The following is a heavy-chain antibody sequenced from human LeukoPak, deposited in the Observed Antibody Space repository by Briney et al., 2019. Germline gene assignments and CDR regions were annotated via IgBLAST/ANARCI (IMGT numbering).Heavy chain of an antibody. CDR1: GFTFSSYA. Sequence: GGSLRLSCAASGFTFSSYAMSWVRQAPGKGLEWVSGINDRGGATYYADSVKGRFTISRDNSKNTLSLQMNSLRAEDTAVYYCIQGHYFDYWGQGTLVTVSS. CDR2: INDRGGAT. CDR3: IQGHYFDY. V-gene: IGHV3-23*01. J-gene: IGHJ4*02.